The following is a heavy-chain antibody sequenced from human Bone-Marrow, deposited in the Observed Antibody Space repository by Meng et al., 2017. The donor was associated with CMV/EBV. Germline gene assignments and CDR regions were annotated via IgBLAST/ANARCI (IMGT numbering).Heavy chain of an antibody. CDR2: IRSKVYSGAT. V-gene: IGHV3-49*04. CDR1: GFTFDDYA. CDR3: TSRLVVVEAATRDVFDI. Sequence: GGSLRLSCAASGFTFDDYAMHWVRQAPGKGLEWVGFIRSKVYSGATEYAASVRGRFTILGDDSETIAHLQMNSLKTEDTAVYYCTSRLVVVEAATRDVFDICGQGTIVTVSS. J-gene: IGHJ3*02. D-gene: IGHD2-15*01.